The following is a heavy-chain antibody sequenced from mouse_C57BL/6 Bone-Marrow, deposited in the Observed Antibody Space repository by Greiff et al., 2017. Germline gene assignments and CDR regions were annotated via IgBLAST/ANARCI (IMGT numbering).Heavy chain of an antibody. CDR3: ARLYYDYDAYAMDY. J-gene: IGHJ4*01. CDR1: GYTFTNYW. D-gene: IGHD2-4*01. V-gene: IGHV1-63*01. Sequence: QVQLQQSGAELVRPGTSVKMSCKASGYTFTNYWIGWAKQRPGHGLEWIGDIYPGGGYPTYNEKFKGKANLTADKSSSTAYMQVSSMTSEDSAIYYCARLYYDYDAYAMDYWGQGTSVTVSS. CDR2: IYPGGGYP.